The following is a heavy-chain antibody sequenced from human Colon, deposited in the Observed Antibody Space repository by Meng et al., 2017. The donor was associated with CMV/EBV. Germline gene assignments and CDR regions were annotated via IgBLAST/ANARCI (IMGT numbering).Heavy chain of an antibody. V-gene: IGHV3-23*03. J-gene: IGHJ5*02. D-gene: IGHD2-2*01. CDR3: AKEMVPAAPTGCFDP. Sequence: SGFPFSSSAMGWVRQAPGKGLEWVSLIYAGGTSADYADSVKGRFTISRENSKNMLYLQMNSVRVEDTAVYYCAKEMVPAAPTGCFDPWGQGTLVTVSS. CDR1: GFPFSSSA. CDR2: IYAGGTSA.